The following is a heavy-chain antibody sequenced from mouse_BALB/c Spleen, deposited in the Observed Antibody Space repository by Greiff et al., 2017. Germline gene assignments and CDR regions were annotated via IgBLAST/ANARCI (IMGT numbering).Heavy chain of an antibody. V-gene: IGHV5-6-5*01. CDR1: GFTFSSYA. D-gene: IGHD1-2*01. J-gene: IGHJ2*01. CDR3: ARGLTTARYFDY. Sequence: EVQGVESGGGLVKPGGSLKLSCAASGFTFSSYAMSWVRQTPEKRLEWVASISSGGSTYYPDSVKGRFTISRDNARNILYLQMSSLRSEDTAMYYCARGLTTARYFDYWGQGTTLTVSS. CDR2: ISSGGST.